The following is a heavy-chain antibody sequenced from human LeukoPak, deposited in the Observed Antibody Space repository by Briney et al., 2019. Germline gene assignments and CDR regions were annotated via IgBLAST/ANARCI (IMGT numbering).Heavy chain of an antibody. CDR3: ARGALITIFGVVIMGAQGPYFDY. CDR2: INHSGST. Sequence: PSETLSLTCAVYGGSFSGYYWSWIRQPPGKGLEWIGEINHSGSTNYNPSLKSRVTISVDTSKNQFSLKLGSVTAADTAVYYCARGALITIFGVVIMGAQGPYFDYWGQGTLVTVSS. J-gene: IGHJ4*02. V-gene: IGHV4-34*01. CDR1: GGSFSGYY. D-gene: IGHD3-3*01.